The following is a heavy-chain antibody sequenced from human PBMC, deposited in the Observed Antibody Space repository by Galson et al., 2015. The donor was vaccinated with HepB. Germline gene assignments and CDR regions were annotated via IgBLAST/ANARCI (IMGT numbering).Heavy chain of an antibody. CDR2: INPSGGST. V-gene: IGHV1-46*01. D-gene: IGHD3-10*01. CDR3: VLLPSGSGSYYTYYFDY. Sequence: SVKVSCKASGYTFTSYYMHWVRQAPGQGLEWMGIINPSGGSTSYAQKFQGRVTMTRDTSTSTVYMELSSLRSEDTAVYYCVLLPSGSGSYYTYYFDYWGQGTLVTVSS. J-gene: IGHJ4*02. CDR1: GYTFTSYY.